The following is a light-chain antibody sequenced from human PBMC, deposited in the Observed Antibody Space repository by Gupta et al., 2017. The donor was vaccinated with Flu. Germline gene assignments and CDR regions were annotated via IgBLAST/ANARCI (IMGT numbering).Light chain of an antibody. CDR2: EVS. CDR1: SSDVGGYNY. J-gene: IGLJ1*01. Sequence: QSALTQPAPVSGSPGQSITISCTGTSSDVGGYNYVSWYQQHPGKAPKLMIYEVSNRPSGGSNRFSGSKSGNTASLTISGLQAEDEADYYCSSYTSSSTSRYVFGTGTKVTVL. CDR3: SSYTSSSTSRYV. V-gene: IGLV2-14*01.